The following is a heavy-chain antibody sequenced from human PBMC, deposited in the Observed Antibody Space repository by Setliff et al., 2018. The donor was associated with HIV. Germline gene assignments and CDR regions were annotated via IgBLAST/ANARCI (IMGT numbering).Heavy chain of an antibody. CDR2: ISIGSGGAI. J-gene: IGHJ4*02. D-gene: IGHD4-4*01. CDR3: ARFRLYHYSNKVDY. CDR1: GFTFRNYK. V-gene: IGHV3-48*03. Sequence: PGGSLRLSCAASGFTFRNYKFNWVRQAPGRGLEWVSSISIGSGGAIDYADSVQGRFTISRDNSKNSLYLQMNSLRVEDTAVYYCARFRLYHYSNKVDYWARERWSPSPQ.